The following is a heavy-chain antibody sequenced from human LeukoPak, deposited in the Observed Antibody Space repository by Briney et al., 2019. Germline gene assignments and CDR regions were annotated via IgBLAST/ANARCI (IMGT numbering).Heavy chain of an antibody. CDR2: ISWNSGSI. D-gene: IGHD3-22*01. Sequence: PGGSLRLSCAASGFTFDDYAMHWVRQAPGKGLEWVSGISWNSGSIGYADSVKGRFTISRDNAKNSLYLQMHSLRAEDTALYYCAKDKTHYDSSGYYEFDYWGQGTLVTVSS. J-gene: IGHJ4*02. CDR3: AKDKTHYDSSGYYEFDY. V-gene: IGHV3-9*01. CDR1: GFTFDDYA.